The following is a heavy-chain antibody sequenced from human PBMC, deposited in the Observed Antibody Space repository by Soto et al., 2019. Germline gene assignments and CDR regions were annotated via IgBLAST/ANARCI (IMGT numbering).Heavy chain of an antibody. CDR3: ARDPAEGMANEGLFDY. V-gene: IGHV1-8*01. CDR1: GYTFTSYD. CDR2: MNPNSGNT. J-gene: IGHJ4*02. D-gene: IGHD1-1*01. Sequence: QVQLVQSGAEVKKPGASVKVSCKASGYTFTSYDINWVRQATGQGLEWMGWMNPNSGNTGYAQKFQGRVTMTRNTSISTAYMELSSLRSEDTAVYYCARDPAEGMANEGLFDYWGQGTLVTVSS.